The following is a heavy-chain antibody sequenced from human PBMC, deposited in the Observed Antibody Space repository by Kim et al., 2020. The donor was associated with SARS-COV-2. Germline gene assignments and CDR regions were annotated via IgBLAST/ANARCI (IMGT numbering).Heavy chain of an antibody. V-gene: IGHV3-23*01. J-gene: IGHJ4*02. D-gene: IGHD2-2*01. Sequence: IGGSTYYADSVKGRFTISRDNSKNTLYLQMNSLRAEDTAVYYCAKAAYQLGGQGTLVTVSS. CDR3: AKAAYQL. CDR2: IGGST.